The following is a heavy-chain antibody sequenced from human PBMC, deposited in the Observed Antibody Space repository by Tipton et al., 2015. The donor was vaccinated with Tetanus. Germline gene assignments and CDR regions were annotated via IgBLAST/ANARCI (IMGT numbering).Heavy chain of an antibody. CDR1: GGSISGSY. CDR2: VYYNGNT. CDR3: ARGLIDDFLGSRIYFDS. D-gene: IGHD3-16*01. V-gene: IGHV4-59*07. Sequence: TLSLTCTVSGGSISGSYWNWIRQPPGKGLEWIGYVYYNGNTHYNPSFRSRVTMSADTSRTLFSLTLMSVTAADTAVYFCARGLIDDFLGSRIYFDSWGPGTLVTVSS. J-gene: IGHJ5*01.